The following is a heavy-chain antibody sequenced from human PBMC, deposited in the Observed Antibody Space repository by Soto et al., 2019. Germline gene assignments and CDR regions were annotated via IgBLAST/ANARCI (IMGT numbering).Heavy chain of an antibody. D-gene: IGHD5-12*01. CDR1: AYSFTTYW. J-gene: IGHJ4*02. Sequence: EVQLVQSGAEVKKPGESLKISCKGSAYSFTTYWIAWVRQMPGKGLEWMGVIYPGDSDARYSPSFQGQFTISVDKSISPAYLQWSSLNASDTALYYCARLPGYTAATHSFDSWGQGPLVAVSP. V-gene: IGHV5-51*01. CDR2: IYPGDSDA. CDR3: ARLPGYTAATHSFDS.